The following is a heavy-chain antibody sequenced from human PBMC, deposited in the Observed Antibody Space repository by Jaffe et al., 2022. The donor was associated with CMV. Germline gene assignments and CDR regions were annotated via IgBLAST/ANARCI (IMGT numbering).Heavy chain of an antibody. V-gene: IGHV3-49*04. D-gene: IGHD6-19*01. J-gene: IGHJ2*01. CDR3: SRSQISSGWSNWYLDL. CDR1: GFTFGDYA. Sequence: EVQLVESGGGLVQPGRSLRLSCTASGFTFGDYAMNWVRQAPGKGLEWVGFIRSEAYGGTPEYAASVKGRFTISRDDSKSIAYLQMNSLKTEDTAVYYCSRSQISSGWSNWYLDLWGRGTLVTVSS. CDR2: IRSEAYGGTP.